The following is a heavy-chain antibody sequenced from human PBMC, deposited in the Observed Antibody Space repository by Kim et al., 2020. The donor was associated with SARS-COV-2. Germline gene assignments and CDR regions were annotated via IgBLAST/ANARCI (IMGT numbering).Heavy chain of an antibody. CDR1: GGSISNYY. D-gene: IGHD3-16*01. CDR2: IYYSGST. V-gene: IGHV4-59*13. Sequence: SETLSLTCTVSGGSISNYYWSWIRQPPGKGLEWIGYIYYSGSTTYNPSLKSRVTISVDTSRNQFSLKLSSVTAADTAVYYCARVGGGRSPFRDWGQG. J-gene: IGHJ4*02. CDR3: ARVGGGRSPFRD.